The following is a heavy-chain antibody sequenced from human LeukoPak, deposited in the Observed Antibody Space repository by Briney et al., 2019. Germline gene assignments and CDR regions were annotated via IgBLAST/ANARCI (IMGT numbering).Heavy chain of an antibody. D-gene: IGHD3-22*01. CDR3: AREVITMIGVNYYYMDV. J-gene: IGHJ6*03. Sequence: SETLSLTCTLSGGSMTTHHWNWIRQTPGKGLEWIGYVFDSGRTKVNPSLKSRVTLSADTSKNQFSLKLSSVTAADKAVYYCAREVITMIGVNYYYMDVWGKGTTVTVSS. V-gene: IGHV4-59*11. CDR2: VFDSGRT. CDR1: GGSMTTHH.